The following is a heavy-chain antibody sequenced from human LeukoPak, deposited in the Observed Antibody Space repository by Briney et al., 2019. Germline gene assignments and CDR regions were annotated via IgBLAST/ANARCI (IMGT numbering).Heavy chain of an antibody. Sequence: SETLSLTCTVSGGSISSYYWSWIRQPPGKGLEWIGYIYYSGSTNYNPSLKSRVTTSVDTSKNQFSLKLSSVTAADTAVYYCARATYDSSGITTCWFDPWGQGTLVTVSS. D-gene: IGHD3-22*01. CDR2: IYYSGST. CDR3: ARATYDSSGITTCWFDP. J-gene: IGHJ5*02. CDR1: GGSISSYY. V-gene: IGHV4-59*01.